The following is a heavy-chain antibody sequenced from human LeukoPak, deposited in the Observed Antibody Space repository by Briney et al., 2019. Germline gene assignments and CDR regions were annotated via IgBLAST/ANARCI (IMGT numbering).Heavy chain of an antibody. Sequence: SETLFLTCAVYGGSFSGYYWSWIRQPPGKGLEWIGEINHSGSTNYNPSLKSRVTISVDTSKNQFSLKLSSVTAADTAVYYCARGRMRVVVPAANRAFDYWGQGTLVTVSS. V-gene: IGHV4-34*01. CDR3: ARGRMRVVVPAANRAFDY. CDR1: GGSFSGYY. D-gene: IGHD2-2*01. J-gene: IGHJ4*02. CDR2: INHSGST.